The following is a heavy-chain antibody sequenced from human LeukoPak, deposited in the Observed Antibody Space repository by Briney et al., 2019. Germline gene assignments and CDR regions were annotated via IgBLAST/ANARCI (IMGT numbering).Heavy chain of an antibody. CDR2: IYYSGST. CDR1: GGSLSSSSYY. Sequence: PSETLSLTCTVSGGSLSSSSYYWGWIRQPPGKGLEWIGSIYYSGSTYYNPSLKSRVTMSLDTSRNQISLKLSSVTAADTAVYYCARDDVGITAVGSVWGQGTLVTVSS. V-gene: IGHV4-39*07. J-gene: IGHJ4*02. D-gene: IGHD6-13*01. CDR3: ARDDVGITAVGSV.